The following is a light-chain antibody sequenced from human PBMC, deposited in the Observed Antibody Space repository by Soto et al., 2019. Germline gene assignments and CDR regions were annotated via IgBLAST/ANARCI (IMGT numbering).Light chain of an antibody. V-gene: IGLV2-8*01. Sequence: QSALTQPASVSGSPGQSITISCIGTSSDVGAYNYVSWYQQHPGKAPKLMIYEVNKRPSGVPDRFSGSKSGNTASLTVSGLQAEDEADYYCSSFAGSNNFPYVFGTGTKLTVL. CDR3: SSFAGSNNFPYV. J-gene: IGLJ1*01. CDR2: EVN. CDR1: SSDVGAYNY.